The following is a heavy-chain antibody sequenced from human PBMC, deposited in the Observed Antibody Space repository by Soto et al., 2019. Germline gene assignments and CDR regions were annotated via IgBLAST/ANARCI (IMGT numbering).Heavy chain of an antibody. D-gene: IGHD3-10*01. CDR3: ARGVTIYGTDPYYYYGMDV. J-gene: IGHJ6*02. CDR2: IYYSGST. CDR1: GGSISGYY. Sequence: LETLSLTCTVSGGSISGYYWSWIRQPPGKGLEWIGYIYYSGSTNYNPSLKSRVTISVDTSKNQFSLKLSSVTAADTAVYYCARGVTIYGTDPYYYYGMDVWGQGTTVTVSS. V-gene: IGHV4-59*01.